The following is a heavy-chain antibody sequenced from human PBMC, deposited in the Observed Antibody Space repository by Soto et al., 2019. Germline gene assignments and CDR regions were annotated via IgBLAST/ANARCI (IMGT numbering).Heavy chain of an antibody. CDR2: IYYTGNT. D-gene: IGHD2-15*01. J-gene: IGHJ6*02. CDR1: GDSSVSSSSYY. V-gene: IGHV4-39*01. Sequence: SETLSLTCTVSGDSSVSSSSYYWGWIRQPPGKGLEWIGSIYYTGNTFYSPSFRSRPTISVDTSMSQFSLKLRSVTAADTATYYCASEVSSTDGMDVWGQGTTVTVSS. CDR3: ASEVSSTDGMDV.